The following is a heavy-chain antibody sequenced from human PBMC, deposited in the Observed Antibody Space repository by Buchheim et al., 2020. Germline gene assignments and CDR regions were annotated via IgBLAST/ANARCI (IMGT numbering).Heavy chain of an antibody. D-gene: IGHD5-18*01. CDR3: ARDLEFGGYSYGFDY. V-gene: IGHV1-46*01. CDR2: INPSGGST. J-gene: IGHJ4*02. Sequence: QVQLVQSGAEVKKPGASVKVSCKASGYTFTSYYMHWVRQAPGQGLEWLGIINPSGGSTSYAQKFQGRVTMTRETSTSTVYMELSSLRSEDTAVYYCARDLEFGGYSYGFDYWGQGTL. CDR1: GYTFTSYY.